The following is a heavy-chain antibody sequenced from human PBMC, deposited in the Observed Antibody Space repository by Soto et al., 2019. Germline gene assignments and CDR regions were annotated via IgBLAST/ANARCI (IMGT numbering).Heavy chain of an antibody. CDR1: GFTFSSYS. D-gene: IGHD5-18*01. Sequence: GGSLRLSCAASGFTFSSYSMNWVRQAPGKGLEWVSSISSSSSYIYYADSVKGRFTISRDNAKNSLYLQMNSLRAEDTAVYYCARVKREASGQRDTAMVDAFDIWGQGTMVTVSS. J-gene: IGHJ3*02. CDR2: ISSSSSYI. CDR3: ARVKREASGQRDTAMVDAFDI. V-gene: IGHV3-21*01.